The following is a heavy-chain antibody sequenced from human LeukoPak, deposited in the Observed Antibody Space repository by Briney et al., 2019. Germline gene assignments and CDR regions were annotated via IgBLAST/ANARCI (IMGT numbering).Heavy chain of an antibody. Sequence: SETLSLTCTVSGYSISSGHYWGWIRQPPGKGLEWIGSSYHRGSTYYNPSLESRVTISLDTSSNHFSLNLRSVAAADAALYYCARHRDSQTFYDAFDIWGQGTMVTVSS. V-gene: IGHV4-38-2*02. D-gene: IGHD3-10*01. J-gene: IGHJ3*02. CDR1: GYSISSGHY. CDR3: ARHRDSQTFYDAFDI. CDR2: SYHRGST.